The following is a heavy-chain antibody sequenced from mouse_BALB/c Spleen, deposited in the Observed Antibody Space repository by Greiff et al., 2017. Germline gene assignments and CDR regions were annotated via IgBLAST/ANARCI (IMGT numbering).Heavy chain of an antibody. CDR2: ILPGSGST. D-gene: IGHD1-2*01. J-gene: IGHJ2*01. CDR1: GYTFSSYW. CDR3: ARGTTATFYYFDY. Sequence: VQLQQSGAELMKPGASVKISCKATGYTFSSYWIEWVKQRPGHGLEWIGEILPGSGSTNYNEKFKGKATFTADTSSNTAYMQLSSLTSEDSAVYYCARGTTATFYYFDYWGQGTTLTVSS. V-gene: IGHV1-9*01.